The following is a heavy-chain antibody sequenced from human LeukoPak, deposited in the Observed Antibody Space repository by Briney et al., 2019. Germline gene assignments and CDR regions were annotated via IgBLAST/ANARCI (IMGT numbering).Heavy chain of an antibody. CDR2: ISNRGSTT. J-gene: IGHJ4*02. D-gene: IGHD3-10*01. CDR1: GFTFSNYA. V-gene: IGHV3-23*01. Sequence: GGSLRLSCAASGFTFSNYAVAWVRQAPGKGLEWVSVISNRGSTTHYADSVKGRFTISRDNSKNTLYLQMNGLRGEDTAVYFCARSKGSQTLSPFDYWGQGTLVTVSS. CDR3: ARSKGSQTLSPFDY.